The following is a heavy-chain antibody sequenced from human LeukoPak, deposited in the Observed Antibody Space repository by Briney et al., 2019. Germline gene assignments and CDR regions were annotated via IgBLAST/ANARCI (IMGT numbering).Heavy chain of an antibody. CDR1: GYTFTSYG. CDR2: ISAYNGNT. CDR3: ARSKRGIAVAGPGYFQH. D-gene: IGHD6-19*01. Sequence: ASVKVSCKASGYTFTSYGISWVRQAPGQGLEWMGWISAYNGNTNYAQKLQGRVTMTTDTSTSTAYMELRSLRSDDTAVYYCARSKRGIAVAGPGYFQHWGQGTLVTVSS. V-gene: IGHV1-18*01. J-gene: IGHJ1*01.